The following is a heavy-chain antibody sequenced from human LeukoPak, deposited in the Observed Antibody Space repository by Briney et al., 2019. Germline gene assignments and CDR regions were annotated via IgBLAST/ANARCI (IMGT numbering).Heavy chain of an antibody. Sequence: PRASVKASCKASGGTFSSYAISWVRQAPGQGLEWMGGIIPIFGTANYAQKFQGRVTITTDESTSTAYMELSSLRSEDTAVYYCARGLPVGATYFDYWGQGALVTVSS. CDR2: IIPIFGTA. J-gene: IGHJ4*02. CDR1: GGTFSSYA. CDR3: ARGLPVGATYFDY. D-gene: IGHD1-26*01. V-gene: IGHV1-69*05.